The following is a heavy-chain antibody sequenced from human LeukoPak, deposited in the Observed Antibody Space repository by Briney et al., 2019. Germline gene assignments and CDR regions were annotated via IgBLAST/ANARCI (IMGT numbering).Heavy chain of an antibody. D-gene: IGHD3-22*01. CDR2: ISSDGSNK. Sequence: PGKSLRLSCAASGFTFSSYAMHWVRQAPGKGLEWVAVISSDGSNKYYADSVKGRFTISRDNSKNTLYLQMNSLRAEDTAVYYCARDICLDDSRCYGMDVWGQGTTVTVSS. J-gene: IGHJ6*02. CDR3: ARDICLDDSRCYGMDV. V-gene: IGHV3-30-3*01. CDR1: GFTFSSYA.